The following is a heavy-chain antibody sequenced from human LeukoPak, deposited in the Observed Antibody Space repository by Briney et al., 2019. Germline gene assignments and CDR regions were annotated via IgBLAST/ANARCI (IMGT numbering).Heavy chain of an antibody. CDR2: IRNDGTIK. V-gene: IGHV3-30*02. J-gene: IGHJ4*02. Sequence: GGSLRLSCAASGFSFRTYGMHWVREAPGKGLEWAAFIRNDGTIKYYADSVKGRFTISRDNSKNTLYLQMNSLRAEDTAVYSCAKAYSYGLDYWGQGTLVTVSS. CDR1: GFSFRTYG. CDR3: AKAYSYGLDY. D-gene: IGHD5-18*01.